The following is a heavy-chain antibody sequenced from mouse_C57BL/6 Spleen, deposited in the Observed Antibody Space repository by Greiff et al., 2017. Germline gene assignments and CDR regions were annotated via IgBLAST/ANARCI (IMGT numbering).Heavy chain of an antibody. CDR2: IRHKANGYKT. CDR1: GFTFTDYY. Sequence: EVQLVESGGGLVQPGGSLSLSCAASGFTFTDYYMSWVRQPPGKALEWLGFIRHKANGYKTEYSASVKGRFTISRDNSPSILYLQMNALRAEDSATYYCARYLYYFDYWGQGTTLTVSS. V-gene: IGHV7-3*01. J-gene: IGHJ2*01. CDR3: ARYLYYFDY.